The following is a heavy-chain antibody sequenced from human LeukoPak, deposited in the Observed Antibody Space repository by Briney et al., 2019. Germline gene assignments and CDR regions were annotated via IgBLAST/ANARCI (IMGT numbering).Heavy chain of an antibody. D-gene: IGHD2-15*01. Sequence: SVKVSCKASGGTFSSYATSWVRQAPGQGLEWMGRIIPIFGTANYAQKFQGRVTITTDESTSTAYMELSRLRSEDTAVYYCARPARSCSGGSCHTLYFDYWGQGTLVTVSS. V-gene: IGHV1-69*05. J-gene: IGHJ4*02. CDR1: GGTFSSYA. CDR3: ARPARSCSGGSCHTLYFDY. CDR2: IIPIFGTA.